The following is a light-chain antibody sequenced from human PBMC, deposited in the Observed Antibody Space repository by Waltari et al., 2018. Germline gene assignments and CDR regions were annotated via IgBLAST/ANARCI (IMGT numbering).Light chain of an antibody. Sequence: QSALTQPRSVSGSPGQSVTISCTGTSSDVGGYNYVSWYQHHPGKAPKLIIYDVSKRTSGVPDRFSGSKSGNTASLTISGLQAEDEADYYCCSYAGSYTFVVFGGGTKVTVL. CDR2: DVS. CDR3: CSYAGSYTFVV. J-gene: IGLJ2*01. V-gene: IGLV2-11*01. CDR1: SSDVGGYNY.